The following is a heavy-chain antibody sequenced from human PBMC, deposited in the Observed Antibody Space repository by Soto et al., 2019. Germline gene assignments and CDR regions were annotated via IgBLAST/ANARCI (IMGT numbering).Heavy chain of an antibody. D-gene: IGHD6-6*01. CDR3: ARGGIEQLVHRIDY. Sequence: GASVKVSCKASGYTFTSYGFSWVRQAPGQGLEWMGWISASNGNTNYAQKFQGRVTITADESTSTAYMELSSLRSDDTAVYYCARGGIEQLVHRIDYWGQGTLVTVSS. J-gene: IGHJ4*02. V-gene: IGHV1-18*01. CDR1: GYTFTSYG. CDR2: ISASNGNT.